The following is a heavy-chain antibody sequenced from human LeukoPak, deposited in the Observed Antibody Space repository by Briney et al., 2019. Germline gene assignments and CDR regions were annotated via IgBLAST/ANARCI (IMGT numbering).Heavy chain of an antibody. V-gene: IGHV1-69*05. Sequence: SVKVSCKASGGTFSSYAISWVRQAPGQGLEWMGGIIPIFGTAIYAQKFQGRVTITTDESTSTAYMELSSLRSEDTAVYYCASQTTVTSYYFDYWGQGTLVTVSS. CDR1: GGTFSSYA. CDR2: IIPIFGTA. CDR3: ASQTTVTSYYFDY. D-gene: IGHD4-17*01. J-gene: IGHJ4*02.